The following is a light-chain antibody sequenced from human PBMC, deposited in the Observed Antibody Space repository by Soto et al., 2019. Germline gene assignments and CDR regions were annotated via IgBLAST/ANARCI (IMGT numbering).Light chain of an antibody. CDR1: SSDVGNYNY. V-gene: IGLV2-14*01. J-gene: IGLJ1*01. CDR3: NSYTGSSTPYV. CDR2: DVS. Sequence: SALTQPASVSGSHVQSITITCTGTSSDVGNYNYVSWYQQHPGKAPKLMIYDVSYRPSGVSNRFSGSKSGNTASLTISGLQAEDEADYYCNSYTGSSTPYVFGTGTKVTVL.